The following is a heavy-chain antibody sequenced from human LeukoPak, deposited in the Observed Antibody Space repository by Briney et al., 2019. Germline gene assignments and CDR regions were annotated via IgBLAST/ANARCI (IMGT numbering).Heavy chain of an antibody. J-gene: IGHJ4*02. D-gene: IGHD2-8*02. V-gene: IGHV3-15*01. CDR2: IQTKTDGGAA. CDR3: TRPLGGVDIFDY. CDR1: GFTFINAY. Sequence: GGSLRLSCKASGFTFINAYMTWVRQAPGKGLEWVGRIQTKTDGGAADYAAPVKGRFTIPRDDSQNTVYLQMNSLTIEDTGVYYCTRPLGGVDIFDYWGQGALVSVSS.